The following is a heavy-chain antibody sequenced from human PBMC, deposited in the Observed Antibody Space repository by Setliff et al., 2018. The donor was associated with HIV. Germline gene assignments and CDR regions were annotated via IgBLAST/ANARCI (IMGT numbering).Heavy chain of an antibody. CDR2: IYQTGST. J-gene: IGHJ4*02. V-gene: IGHV4-38-2*02. CDR3: FTPGRAPTGSSSLNY. D-gene: IGHD3-10*01. Sequence: PSETLSLTCSVSGYSISSGYYWGWIRQSPGKGLEWIGSIYQTGSTYYNPSFKSRVTVSLDMSKNQFSLRLASVTAADTAVYYCFTPGRAPTGSSSLNYWGQGTVVTVSS. CDR1: GYSISSGYY.